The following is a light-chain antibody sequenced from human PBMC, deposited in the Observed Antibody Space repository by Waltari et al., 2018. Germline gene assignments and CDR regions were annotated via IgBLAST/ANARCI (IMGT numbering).Light chain of an antibody. CDR1: QSVSSN. V-gene: IGKV3-15*01. J-gene: IGKJ1*01. CDR3: QQYNNWPPWT. CDR2: GAS. Sequence: EIVMTQSPATLSVSPGERATLSCRASQSVSSNLAWYQQKPGQSPRRLIYGASTRATGIPARFSGSGSGTEFTLTISSLQSEDFAVYYCQQYNNWPPWTFGQGTKVEIK.